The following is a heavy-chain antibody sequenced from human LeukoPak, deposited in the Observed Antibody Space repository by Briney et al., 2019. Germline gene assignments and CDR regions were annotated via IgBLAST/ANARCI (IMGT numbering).Heavy chain of an antibody. CDR1: GDSVSNNNVA. CDR3: ARTPSDTAMIDS. D-gene: IGHD5-18*01. Sequence: SQTLSLTCAISGDSVSNNNVAWNWIRQSPSRGLEWLGRTYYRSKWYNEYAVSVKSRITINPDTSKNQFSLQLNSVTPEDTAVYYCARTPSDTAMIDSWGQGTLVTVSS. V-gene: IGHV6-1*01. CDR2: TYYRSKWYN. J-gene: IGHJ4*02.